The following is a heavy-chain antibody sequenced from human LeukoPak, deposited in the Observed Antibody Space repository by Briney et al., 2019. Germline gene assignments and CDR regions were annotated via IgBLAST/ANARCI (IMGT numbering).Heavy chain of an antibody. V-gene: IGHV1-2*02. CDR3: ARGGDGYNWLKAFDI. J-gene: IGHJ3*02. Sequence: ASVKVSCKASGYXFTGYYIHWVRQAPGQGLEWMGWINPNSGGTNYAQKFQGRVTMTRDTSISTAYMELSRLRSDDTAVYYCARGGDGYNWLKAFDIWGQGTMVTVSS. CDR1: GYXFTGYY. CDR2: INPNSGGT. D-gene: IGHD5-24*01.